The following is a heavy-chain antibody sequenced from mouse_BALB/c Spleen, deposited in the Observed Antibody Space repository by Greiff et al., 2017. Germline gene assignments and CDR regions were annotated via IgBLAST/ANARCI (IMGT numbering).Heavy chain of an antibody. CDR2: IWAGGST. D-gene: IGHD1-2*01. CDR1: GFSLTSYG. CDR3: ARDNYGYFYAMDY. V-gene: IGHV2-9*02. Sequence: VHLVESGPGLVAPSQSLSITCTVSGFSLTSYGVHWVRQPPGKGLEWLGVIWAGGSTNYNSALMSRLSISKDNSKSQVFLKMNSLQTDDTAMYYCARDNYGYFYAMDYWGQGTSVTVSS. J-gene: IGHJ4*01.